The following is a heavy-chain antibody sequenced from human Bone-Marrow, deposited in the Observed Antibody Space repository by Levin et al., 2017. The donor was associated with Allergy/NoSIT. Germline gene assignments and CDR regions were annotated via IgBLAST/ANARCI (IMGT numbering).Heavy chain of an antibody. CDR2: ISWNSGSI. J-gene: IGHJ4*02. CDR1: GFTFDDYA. CDR3: AKDYSSGWYHFDY. V-gene: IGHV3-9*01. D-gene: IGHD6-19*01. Sequence: LSLPCAASGFTFDDYAMHWVRQAPGKGLEWVSGISWNSGSIGYADSVKGRFTISRDNAKNSLYLQMNSLRAEDTALYYCAKDYSSGWYHFDYWGQGTLVTVSS.